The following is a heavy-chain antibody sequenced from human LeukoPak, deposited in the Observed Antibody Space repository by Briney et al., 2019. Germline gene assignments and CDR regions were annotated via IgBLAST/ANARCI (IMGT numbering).Heavy chain of an antibody. CDR2: INPSGGST. Sequence: ASVKVSCKVSGYTLTELSMHWVRQAPGQGLEWMGIINPSGGSTSYAQKFQGRVTMTRDTSTSTVYMELSSLRSEDTAVYYCARSGYSYGLYYYYMDVWGKGTTVTVSS. CDR1: GYTLTELS. V-gene: IGHV1-46*01. D-gene: IGHD5-18*01. J-gene: IGHJ6*03. CDR3: ARSGYSYGLYYYYMDV.